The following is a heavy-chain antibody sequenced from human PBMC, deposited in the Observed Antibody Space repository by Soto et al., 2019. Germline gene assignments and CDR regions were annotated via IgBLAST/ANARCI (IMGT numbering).Heavy chain of an antibody. CDR3: AKDEVLRFYSVYCMDV. J-gene: IGHJ6*02. CDR2: ISYDGSNK. V-gene: IGHV3-30*18. Sequence: QVQLVESGGGVVQPGRSLRLSCAASGFTFSSYGMHWVRQAPGKGLEWVAVISYDGSNKYYADSVKGLFTISRDKSKNTLYLQMNSLRAEDTAVYFCAKDEVLRFYSVYCMDVWGQGTTVTVSS. CDR1: GFTFSSYG. D-gene: IGHD3-3*01.